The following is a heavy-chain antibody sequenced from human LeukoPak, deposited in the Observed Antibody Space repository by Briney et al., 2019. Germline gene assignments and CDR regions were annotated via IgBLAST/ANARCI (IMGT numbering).Heavy chain of an antibody. J-gene: IGHJ6*02. CDR3: ARTRSTSSTALWYYYGMDV. CDR1: RFTFSNYA. CDR2: IGGNGGST. D-gene: IGHD2-2*01. Sequence: PGGSLRLSCAASRFTFSNYAMSWVRQAPGKGLEWVSAIGGNGGSTYYADSVKGRFTISRDNSKDTLYLQMNSLRAEDTAVYYCARTRSTSSTALWYYYGMDVWGQGTTVTVSS. V-gene: IGHV3-23*01.